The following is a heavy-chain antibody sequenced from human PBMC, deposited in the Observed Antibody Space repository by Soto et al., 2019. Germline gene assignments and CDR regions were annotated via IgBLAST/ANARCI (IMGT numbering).Heavy chain of an antibody. Sequence: GGSLRLSCAASGFTFNGAWMNWVRQAPGKGLEWVGRVKSKANGGTVDYGAPVKGRFTISRDDSANTVYLQMNSLNTEDTALYYCSADLPDWGAYAFDCWGQGTLVTVSS. V-gene: IGHV3-15*07. CDR2: VKSKANGGTV. CDR1: GFTFNGAW. CDR3: SADLPDWGAYAFDC. D-gene: IGHD3-16*01. J-gene: IGHJ4*02.